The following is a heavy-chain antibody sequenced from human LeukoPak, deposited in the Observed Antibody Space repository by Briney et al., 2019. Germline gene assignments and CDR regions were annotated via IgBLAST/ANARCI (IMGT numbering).Heavy chain of an antibody. CDR2: IYYSGST. V-gene: IGHV4-39*07. CDR1: GGSISSSSYY. D-gene: IGHD3/OR15-3a*01. J-gene: IGHJ1*01. Sequence: SETLSLTCTVSGGSISSSSYYWGWIRQPPGKGLEWIGSIYYSGSTYYNPSLKSRVTISVDTSKNQFSLKLSSVTAADTAVYYCARWTSVGEYFQHWGQGTLVTVSS. CDR3: ARWTSVGEYFQH.